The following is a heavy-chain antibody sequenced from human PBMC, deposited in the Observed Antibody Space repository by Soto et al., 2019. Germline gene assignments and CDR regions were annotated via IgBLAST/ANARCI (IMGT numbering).Heavy chain of an antibody. CDR1: GATFANYW. Sequence: EVQLVESGGGLVQPGGSLRLSCEASGATFANYWMHWVRQAPGTGLVWVSRINNDGNDITYSDSVKGRFTASRDNAKNMGFLQMTSIIVEDTVVFYCARDVPHSWFDSWGQGTMVPVSS. D-gene: IGHD3-10*02. V-gene: IGHV3-74*01. J-gene: IGHJ5*01. CDR3: ARDVPHSWFDS. CDR2: INNDGNDI.